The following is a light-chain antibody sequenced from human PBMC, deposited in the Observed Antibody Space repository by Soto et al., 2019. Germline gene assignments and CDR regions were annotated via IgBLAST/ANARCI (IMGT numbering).Light chain of an antibody. CDR1: SSNIGSNI. J-gene: IGLJ2*01. Sequence: QSVLTQPPSASGTPGQRVTISCSGSSSNIGSNIVNWYQQLPGTAPKLLIYSNNQRPSGVADRFSGSKSGTSASLAISGLQSEDEADYSCAAWDDSLNGVVFGGGTKLTVL. V-gene: IGLV1-44*01. CDR3: AAWDDSLNGVV. CDR2: SNN.